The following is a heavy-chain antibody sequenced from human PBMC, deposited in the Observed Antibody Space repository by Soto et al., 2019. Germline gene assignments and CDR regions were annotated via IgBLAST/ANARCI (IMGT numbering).Heavy chain of an antibody. J-gene: IGHJ5*02. CDR1: GGSISTSNW. Sequence: QVQLQESGPGLVKPSGTLSLTCAVSGGSISTSNWWSWVRQPPGKGLEWIGEIYHSGSTNYNPSLNTRVTISVDNSKNQFSLRSSSVTVADTAVYYCARVSGSGSYYGFDPWGQGTLVTVSS. D-gene: IGHD3-10*01. CDR3: ARVSGSGSYYGFDP. V-gene: IGHV4-4*02. CDR2: IYHSGST.